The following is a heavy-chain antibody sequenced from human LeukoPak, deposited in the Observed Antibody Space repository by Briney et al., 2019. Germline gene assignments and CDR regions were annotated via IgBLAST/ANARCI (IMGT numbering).Heavy chain of an antibody. V-gene: IGHV3-30*04. CDR1: GCTFSNYA. CDR3: ARDPALYCTGGSCREYYFDY. Sequence: PERSLRLSCAVSGCTFSNYAMHWVRQAPGKGLEWVALISYDGRNKYYADSVKGRFTVSRDNAKSTLYLQMNSLRGEDTAVYYCARDPALYCTGGSCREYYFDYWGQGALVTVSS. D-gene: IGHD2-15*01. J-gene: IGHJ4*02. CDR2: ISYDGRNK.